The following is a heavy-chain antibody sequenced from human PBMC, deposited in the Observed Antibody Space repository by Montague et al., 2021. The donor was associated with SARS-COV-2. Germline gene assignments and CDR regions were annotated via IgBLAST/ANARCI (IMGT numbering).Heavy chain of an antibody. Sequence: SETLSLTCTVSGGTISNYYWGWIRQPPGRGREWIGYIYYSGSTDYSPSLKSRVTISPDTSKNQFSLKVTSVTAADTAVYYCARGGGYYNYGLDVWGPGTTVTVSS. CDR1: GGTISNYY. CDR2: IYYSGST. J-gene: IGHJ6*02. V-gene: IGHV4-59*01. CDR3: ARGGGYYNYGLDV. D-gene: IGHD3-22*01.